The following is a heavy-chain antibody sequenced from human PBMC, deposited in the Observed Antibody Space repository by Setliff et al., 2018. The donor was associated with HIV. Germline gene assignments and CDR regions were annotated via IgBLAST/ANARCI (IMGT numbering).Heavy chain of an antibody. CDR2: LSGSGGST. CDR3: AKTANLIVLMVYALS. Sequence: PGGSLRLSCAASGFIFGNYAMSWVRQAPGKGLEWVSVLSGSGGSTYYADSVKGRFTVSRDNSKNTLYLQMNSLRAEDTAIYYCAKTANLIVLMVYALSWGQGTLVTAPQ. J-gene: IGHJ4*02. V-gene: IGHV3-23*01. CDR1: GFIFGNYA. D-gene: IGHD2-8*01.